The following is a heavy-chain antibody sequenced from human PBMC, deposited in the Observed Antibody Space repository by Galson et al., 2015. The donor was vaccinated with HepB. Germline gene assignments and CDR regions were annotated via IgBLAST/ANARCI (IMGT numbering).Heavy chain of an antibody. V-gene: IGHV4-59*01. CDR2: IYYSGST. Sequence: LTCTVSGGSISSYYWSWIRQPPGKGLEWIGYIYYSGSTNYNPSLKSRVTISVDTSKNQFSLKLSSVTAADTAVYYCARDRRGTYYYDSSGYPLFDYWGQGTLVTVSS. D-gene: IGHD3-22*01. CDR3: ARDRRGTYYYDSSGYPLFDY. CDR1: GGSISSYY. J-gene: IGHJ4*02.